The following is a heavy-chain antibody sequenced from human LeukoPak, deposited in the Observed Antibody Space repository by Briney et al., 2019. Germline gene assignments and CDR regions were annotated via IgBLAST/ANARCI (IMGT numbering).Heavy chain of an antibody. D-gene: IGHD6-13*01. J-gene: IGHJ3*02. CDR3: ARDPGYSSSWYGNAFDI. CDR2: INTNTGNP. V-gene: IGHV7-4-1*02. CDR1: GYTFTSYA. Sequence: ASVKVSCKASGYTFTSYAMNWVRQAPGQGLEWMGWINTNTGNPTYAQGFTGRFVFSLDTSVSTAYLQISSLKAEDTAVYYCARDPGYSSSWYGNAFDIWGQGTMVTVSS.